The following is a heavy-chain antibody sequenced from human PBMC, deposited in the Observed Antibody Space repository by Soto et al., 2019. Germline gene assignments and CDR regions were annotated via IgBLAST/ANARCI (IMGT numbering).Heavy chain of an antibody. D-gene: IGHD1-7*01. CDR2: IYYSGST. CDR1: GGSISSYY. Sequence: QVQLQESGPGLVKPSETLSLTCTVSGGSISSYYWSWIRHPPGKGLEWIGYIYYSGSTNYKPSLKSRVTISVDTSKNQFSLKLSSVTAADTAVYYCARRYGTTFDYWGQGTLVTVSP. V-gene: IGHV4-59*01. J-gene: IGHJ4*02. CDR3: ARRYGTTFDY.